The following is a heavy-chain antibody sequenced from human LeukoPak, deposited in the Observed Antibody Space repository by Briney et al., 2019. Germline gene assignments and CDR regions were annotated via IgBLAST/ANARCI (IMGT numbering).Heavy chain of an antibody. CDR1: GGSFSGYY. D-gene: IGHD6-13*01. Sequence: SETLSLTCAVYGGSFSGYYWSWIRQPPGKGLEWIGEINHSGSTNYNPSLKSRVTISVDTSKNQFSLKLSSVTAADTAVYYCARHRYSSSWYFDYWGQGTLVTVSS. CDR3: ARHRYSSSWYFDY. CDR2: INHSGST. V-gene: IGHV4-34*01. J-gene: IGHJ4*02.